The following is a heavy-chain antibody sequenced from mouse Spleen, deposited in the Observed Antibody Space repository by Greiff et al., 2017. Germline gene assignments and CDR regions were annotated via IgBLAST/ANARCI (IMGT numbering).Heavy chain of an antibody. Sequence: DVKLVESGGGLVKPGGSLKLSCAASGFTFSSYAMSWVRQTPEKRLEWVATISSGGSYTYYPDSVKGRFTISRDNAKNTLYLQMSSLRSEDTAMYYCARHGVPYWYFDVWGAGTTVTVSS. CDR2: ISSGGSYT. CDR1: GFTFSSYA. CDR3: ARHGVPYWYFDV. V-gene: IGHV5-9-3*01. D-gene: IGHD2-14*01. J-gene: IGHJ1*01.